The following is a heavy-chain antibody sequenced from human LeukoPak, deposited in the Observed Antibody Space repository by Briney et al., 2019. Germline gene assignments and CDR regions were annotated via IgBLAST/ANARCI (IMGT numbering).Heavy chain of an antibody. D-gene: IGHD4-17*01. CDR2: IKSKTDGGTT. CDR1: GFTFSTFA. Sequence: GGSLRLSCAASGFTFSTFAMSWVRQTPGKGLEWVGRIKSKTDGGTTDYAAHVKGRFTISRDDSKNTLYLQMNSLKTEDTAVYYCTLHPVYGDYAPDYYYYGMDVWGQGTTVTVSS. J-gene: IGHJ6*02. CDR3: TLHPVYGDYAPDYYYYGMDV. V-gene: IGHV3-15*01.